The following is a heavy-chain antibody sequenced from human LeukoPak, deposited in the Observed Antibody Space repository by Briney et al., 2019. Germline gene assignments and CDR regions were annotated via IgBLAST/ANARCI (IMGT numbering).Heavy chain of an antibody. CDR1: GFTLDDYG. CDR2: INWNGGST. Sequence: TGGSLRLSCAASGFTLDDYGMSWVRQAPGKGLEWVSGINWNGGSTGYADSVKGRFTISRDHAKNSLYLQMNSLRAEDTALYYCARRNDYCDYLGGQGTLVSVSS. D-gene: IGHD4-17*01. J-gene: IGHJ4*02. CDR3: ARRNDYCDYL. V-gene: IGHV3-20*04.